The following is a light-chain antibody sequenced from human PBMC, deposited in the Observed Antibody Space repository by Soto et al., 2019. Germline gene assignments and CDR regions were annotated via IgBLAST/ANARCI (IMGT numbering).Light chain of an antibody. J-gene: IGLJ2*01. CDR3: FSYSTSRARI. Sequence: QTVVTQPASVSGSPGQSITISCTGTRSDVGGYNYVSWYKQNPGKAPKLVIYDVSHRPSGVSNRFFGSKSGNTASLTISGLQAEDGADYYCFSYSTSRARIFGGGTKLTVL. CDR1: RSDVGGYNY. V-gene: IGLV2-14*01. CDR2: DVS.